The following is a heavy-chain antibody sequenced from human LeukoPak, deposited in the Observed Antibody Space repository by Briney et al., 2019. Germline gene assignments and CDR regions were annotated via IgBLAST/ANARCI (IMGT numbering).Heavy chain of an antibody. CDR2: ISNSGGST. Sequence: GGSLRLSCAASGFTFSSYAMNWVRQAPGKGLEWVSGISNSGGSTYYADSVKGRFTISRDNSKNTVYLQLNSLRAEDTALYYCAKRPYCSGTVCYHIDYWGQGTLVTVSS. CDR1: GFTFSSYA. D-gene: IGHD2-15*01. CDR3: AKRPYCSGTVCYHIDY. V-gene: IGHV3-23*01. J-gene: IGHJ4*02.